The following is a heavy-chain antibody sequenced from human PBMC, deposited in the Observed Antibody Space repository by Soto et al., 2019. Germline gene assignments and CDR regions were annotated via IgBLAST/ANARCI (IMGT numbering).Heavy chain of an antibody. CDR1: DGSISTYY. Sequence: PSETLSLTCTVSDGSISTYYCNWIRQPAGKGLEWIGRIDASGGTDYDPSLKSRVTMSVDTSKNQFSLRLSSVTAADTAVYYCARGGHDFWSGPFDYWGQGAQVTASS. CDR3: ARGGHDFWSGPFDY. CDR2: IDASGGT. V-gene: IGHV4-4*07. J-gene: IGHJ4*02. D-gene: IGHD3-3*01.